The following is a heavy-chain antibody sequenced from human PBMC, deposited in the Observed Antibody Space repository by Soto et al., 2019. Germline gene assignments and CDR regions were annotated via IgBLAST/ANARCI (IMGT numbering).Heavy chain of an antibody. Sequence: QVQLVESGGGVVQPGRSLRLSCAASGFTFSSYAMHWVRQAPGKGLEWVAVISYDGSNKYYADSVKGRFTISRDNSKNTLYLQMNSLRAKDTAVYYCARDYSNGYYYCMDVWGQGTTVTVSS. J-gene: IGHJ6*02. D-gene: IGHD6-25*01. CDR1: GFTFSSYA. CDR2: ISYDGSNK. V-gene: IGHV3-30-3*01. CDR3: ARDYSNGYYYCMDV.